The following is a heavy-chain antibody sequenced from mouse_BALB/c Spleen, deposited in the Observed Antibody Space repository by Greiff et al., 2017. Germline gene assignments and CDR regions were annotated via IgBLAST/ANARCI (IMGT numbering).Heavy chain of an antibody. J-gene: IGHJ3*01. Sequence: VQLQQSGAELMKPGASVKISCKATGYTFSSYWIEWVKQRPGHGLEWIGEILPGSGSTNYNEKFKGKATFTADTSSNTAYMQLSSLTSEDSAVYYCARRGYGNYPWFAYWGQGTLVTVSA. D-gene: IGHD2-10*02. V-gene: IGHV1-9*01. CDR3: ARRGYGNYPWFAY. CDR1: GYTFSSYW. CDR2: ILPGSGST.